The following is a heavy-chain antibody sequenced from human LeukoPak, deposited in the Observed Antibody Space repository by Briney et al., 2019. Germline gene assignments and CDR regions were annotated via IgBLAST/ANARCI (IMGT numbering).Heavy chain of an antibody. CDR2: IYYSGST. Sequence: SETLSLTCTVSGGSISSYYWSWIRQPPGKGLEWIGYIYYSGSTNYNPSLKSRVTISVDTSKNQFSLKLSSVTAADTAVYYCARRYAAMGEFDYWGQGTLVTVSS. V-gene: IGHV4-59*08. CDR3: ARRYAAMGEFDY. J-gene: IGHJ4*02. CDR1: GGSISSYY. D-gene: IGHD5-18*01.